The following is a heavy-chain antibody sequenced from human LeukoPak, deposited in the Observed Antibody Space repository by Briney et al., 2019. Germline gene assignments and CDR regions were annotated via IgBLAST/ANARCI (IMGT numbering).Heavy chain of an antibody. CDR1: GFTFSSYW. CDR2: IKQDGSEK. CDR3: ATGYSSGWYENAFDI. V-gene: IGHV3-7*01. D-gene: IGHD6-19*01. J-gene: IGHJ3*02. Sequence: GGSLRLSCAASGFTFSSYWMSWVRQAPGKGLEWVANIKQDGSEKYYVDSVKGRFTISRDNAKNSLYLQMSSLRAEDTAVYYCATGYSSGWYENAFDIWGQGTMVTVSS.